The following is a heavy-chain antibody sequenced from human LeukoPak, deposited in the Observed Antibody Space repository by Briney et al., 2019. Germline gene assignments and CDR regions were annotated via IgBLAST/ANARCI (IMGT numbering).Heavy chain of an antibody. CDR3: AKVQVRAAAGPPYFDY. V-gene: IGHV3-30-3*01. CDR1: GFTFSSYA. CDR2: ISYDGSNK. Sequence: GSLRLSCAASGFTFSSYAMHWVRQAPGKGLEWVAVISYDGSNKYYADSVKGRFTISRDNSKNTLYLQMNSLRAEDTAVYYCAKVQVRAAAGPPYFDYWGQGTLVTVSS. D-gene: IGHD6-13*01. J-gene: IGHJ4*02.